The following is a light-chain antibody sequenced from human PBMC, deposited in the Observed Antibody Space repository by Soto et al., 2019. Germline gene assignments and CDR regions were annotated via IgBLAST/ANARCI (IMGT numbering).Light chain of an antibody. CDR2: LNSDGSH. CDR3: QTWGTGIRV. J-gene: IGLJ2*01. CDR1: SGHSSFA. Sequence: QAVLTQSPSASASLGASVKLTCTLSSGHSSFAIAWHKQQPEKGPRYLMKLNSDGSHSKGDGIPDRFSGSRSGAERYLTISSLQSEDEADYYCQTWGTGIRVFGGGTTLTVL. V-gene: IGLV4-69*01.